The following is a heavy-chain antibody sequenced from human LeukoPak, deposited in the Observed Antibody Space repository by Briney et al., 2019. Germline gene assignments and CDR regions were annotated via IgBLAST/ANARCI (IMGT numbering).Heavy chain of an antibody. CDR3: TRQYYYGSRSYYNFDY. D-gene: IGHD3-10*01. CDR1: GFTFSSFS. V-gene: IGHV3-73*01. Sequence: GGSLRLSCTVSGFTFSSFSMNWVRQASGKGLEWVGRIRSKTNNYATAYVASVKGRSTISRDDSKKTAYLQMNSLKTEDTAVYYCTRQYYYGSRSYYNFDYWGQGTLVTVSS. J-gene: IGHJ4*02. CDR2: IRSKTNNYAT.